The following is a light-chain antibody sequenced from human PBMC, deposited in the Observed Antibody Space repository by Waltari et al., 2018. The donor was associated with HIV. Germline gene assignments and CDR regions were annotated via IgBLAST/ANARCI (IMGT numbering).Light chain of an antibody. CDR1: SSNLGNNH. Sequence: QSVLTQPPSVSAAPGQKVTISCSGSSSNLGNNHVSWYQQLPGRAPKLLIFENNKRPSGIPDRFSGSKSGTSAALGITGLQTGDEADYYCGSWDNSLSTGVFGGGTKVTVL. CDR2: ENN. V-gene: IGLV1-51*02. CDR3: GSWDNSLSTGV. J-gene: IGLJ3*02.